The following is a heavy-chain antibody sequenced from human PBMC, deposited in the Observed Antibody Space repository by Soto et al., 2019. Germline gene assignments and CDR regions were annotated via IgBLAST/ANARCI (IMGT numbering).Heavy chain of an antibody. CDR3: ARLGYCSSTSCYAHYYYYYMDV. Sequence: VQLQQWGAGLLKPSETLSLTCAVYGGSFSGYYWCWIRQPTEKGLEWIGEINHSASTNYNPSLKRRVTISVDTSKNQYSLKLSSVTAADTAVYYCARLGYCSSTSCYAHYYYYYMDVRGKGTTVTVSS. CDR1: GGSFSGYY. V-gene: IGHV4-34*01. D-gene: IGHD2-2*01. CDR2: INHSAST. J-gene: IGHJ6*03.